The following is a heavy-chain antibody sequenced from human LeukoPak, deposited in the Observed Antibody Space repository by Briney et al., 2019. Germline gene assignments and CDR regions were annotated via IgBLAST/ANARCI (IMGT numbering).Heavy chain of an antibody. CDR1: GGSISSGGYY. J-gene: IGHJ4*02. CDR3: ARVLGYCGSTSCPIDY. Sequence: SETLSLTCTVSGGSISSGGYYWSWIRQHPGKGLEWIGYIYYSGSTYYNPSLKSRVTISVDTSKNQFSLKLSSVTAADTAVYYCARVLGYCGSTSCPIDYWGQGTLVTVSS. V-gene: IGHV4-31*03. CDR2: IYYSGST. D-gene: IGHD2-2*01.